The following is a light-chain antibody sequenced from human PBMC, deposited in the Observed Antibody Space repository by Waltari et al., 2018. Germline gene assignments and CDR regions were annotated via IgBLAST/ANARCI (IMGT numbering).Light chain of an antibody. CDR3: CSYAGSSSSSVV. J-gene: IGLJ1*01. Sequence: QSALTQPASVSGSPGQSITISCTGSSRDVGGYRLVSWYQQHPGRTPTLLICAVAKRPSGISHRFAVSKSGNTASLTIAGLQGEDEADYYCCSYAGSSSSSVVFGTGTKVIVL. V-gene: IGLV2-23*02. CDR1: SRDVGGYRL. CDR2: AVA.